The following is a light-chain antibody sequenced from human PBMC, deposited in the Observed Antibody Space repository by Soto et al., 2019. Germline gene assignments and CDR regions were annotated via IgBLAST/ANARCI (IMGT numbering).Light chain of an antibody. V-gene: IGKV1-33*01. CDR2: DAS. CDR1: HDISDY. Sequence: DIQLTQSPSSLSASVGDRVTITCQASHDISDYLSWYQQQRGKAPKLLIYDASKLETGVPSRFSGSGSGTHFTFTINSLQPEDVATYYCHKYESIPLTFGGGTRVGIK. J-gene: IGKJ4*01. CDR3: HKYESIPLT.